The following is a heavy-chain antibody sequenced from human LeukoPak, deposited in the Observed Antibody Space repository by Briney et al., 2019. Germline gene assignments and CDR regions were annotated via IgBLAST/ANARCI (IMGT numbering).Heavy chain of an antibody. V-gene: IGHV1-3*04. CDR3: ARELLGGYHFDY. CDR1: GYTFTSYA. Sequence: ASVKVSCKASGYTFTSYAMHWVRQAPGQRLEWMGWINTDDSDTKYSQKFQGRITITRDTSASTAYMELSSLRSEDTSVYYCARELLGGYHFDYWGQGTLVTVSS. J-gene: IGHJ4*02. CDR2: INTDDSDT. D-gene: IGHD1-26*01.